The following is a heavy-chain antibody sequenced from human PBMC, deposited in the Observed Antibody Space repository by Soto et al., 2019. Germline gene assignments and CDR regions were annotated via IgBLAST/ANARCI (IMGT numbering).Heavy chain of an antibody. V-gene: IGHV3-9*01. Sequence: EVHLVESGGGLVQPGRSLRLSCAASGFTFDDYAMHWVRQAPGKGLEWVAGFSWNSGNIGYADSVKGRFIISRDNAKNFLYLQMNSLRPDDTALYYCAKDRDPGETTDGGEYFDYWGQGTLVTVSS. D-gene: IGHD3-16*01. CDR3: AKDRDPGETTDGGEYFDY. CDR1: GFTFDDYA. CDR2: FSWNSGNI. J-gene: IGHJ4*02.